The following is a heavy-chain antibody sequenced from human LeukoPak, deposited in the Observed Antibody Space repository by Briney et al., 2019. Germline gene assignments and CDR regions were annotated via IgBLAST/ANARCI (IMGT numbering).Heavy chain of an antibody. Sequence: GGSLRLSCAASGFTFSSYGMSWVRQAPGKGLEWVSGISGSGGRTYYADFVKGRFTISRDNSKNTLYLQMNSLRAEDTAVYYCAKSGAARFDYWGQGTLVTVSS. CDR2: ISGSGGRT. D-gene: IGHD6-6*01. J-gene: IGHJ4*02. V-gene: IGHV3-23*01. CDR3: AKSGAARFDY. CDR1: GFTFSSYG.